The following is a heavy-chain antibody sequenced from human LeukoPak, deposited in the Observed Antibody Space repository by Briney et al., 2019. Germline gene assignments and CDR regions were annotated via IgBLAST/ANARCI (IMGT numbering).Heavy chain of an antibody. CDR3: AREAPGGFDWLSSYYYYYMDV. D-gene: IGHD3-9*01. V-gene: IGHV1-2*02. Sequence: GASVKVSCKASGYTFTGYYMHWVRQAPGQGLEWMGWINPNSGGTNYAQKFQGRVTMTRDTSISTAYMELSRLRSDDTAVYYCAREAPGGFDWLSSYYYYYMDVWGKGTTVTISS. CDR2: INPNSGGT. J-gene: IGHJ6*03. CDR1: GYTFTGYY.